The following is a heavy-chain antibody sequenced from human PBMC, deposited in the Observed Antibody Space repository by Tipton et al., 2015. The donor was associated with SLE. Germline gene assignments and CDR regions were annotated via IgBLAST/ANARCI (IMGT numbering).Heavy chain of an antibody. CDR3: ARERSYGSGSYYYYFDY. CDR2: ISSNGGST. D-gene: IGHD3-10*01. J-gene: IGHJ4*02. CDR1: GFTFSSYA. V-gene: IGHV3-64*01. Sequence: GSLRLSCAASGFTFSSYAMHWVRQAPGKGLEYVSAISSNGGSTYYANSVKGRFTISRDNSKNTLYLQMGSLRAEDMAVYYCARERSYGSGSYYYYFDYWGQGTLVTVSS.